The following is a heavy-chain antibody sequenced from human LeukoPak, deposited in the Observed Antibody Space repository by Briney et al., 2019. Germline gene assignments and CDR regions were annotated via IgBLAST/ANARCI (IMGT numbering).Heavy chain of an antibody. V-gene: IGHV3-23*01. CDR3: AELGITMIGGV. D-gene: IGHD3-10*02. Sequence: PGGSLRLSCARSGFTFSTFAMIGLRQAPGKGLEWVSSICGRGDSTHYVDSGKGRFTISRDNAKNARYLKMNALRAQDTAVYYCAELGITMIGGVWGKGTTATISS. CDR1: GFTFSTFA. J-gene: IGHJ6*04. CDR2: ICGRGDST.